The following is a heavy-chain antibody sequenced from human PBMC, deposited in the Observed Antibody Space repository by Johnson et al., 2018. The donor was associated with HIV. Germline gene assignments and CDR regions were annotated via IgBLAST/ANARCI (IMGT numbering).Heavy chain of an antibody. J-gene: IGHJ3*02. V-gene: IGHV3-30-3*01. CDR1: GFTFSSYA. CDR2: ISYDGSNK. Sequence: HVQLVESGGGVVQPGRSLRLSCAASGFTFSSYAMHWVRQAPGKGLEWVAVISYDGSNKYYADSVKGRFTISRDNSKNTLYLQMNSLRAEDTAVYYCVKGIDSSSWYAFDIWGHGTMVTVSS. D-gene: IGHD6-13*01. CDR3: VKGIDSSSWYAFDI.